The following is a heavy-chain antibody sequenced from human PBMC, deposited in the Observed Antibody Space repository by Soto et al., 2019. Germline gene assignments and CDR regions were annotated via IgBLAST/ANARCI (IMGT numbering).Heavy chain of an antibody. CDR3: ARGGVVVVAATRHWFDP. CDR1: GGSISSYY. CDR2: IYYSGST. Sequence: PSETLSLTCTVSGGSISSYYWSWIRQPPGKGLEWIGYIYYSGSTNYNPSLKSRVTISVDTSKNQFSLKLSSVTAADTAVYYCARGGVVVVAATRHWFDPWGQGTLVTVS. J-gene: IGHJ5*02. D-gene: IGHD2-15*01. V-gene: IGHV4-59*01.